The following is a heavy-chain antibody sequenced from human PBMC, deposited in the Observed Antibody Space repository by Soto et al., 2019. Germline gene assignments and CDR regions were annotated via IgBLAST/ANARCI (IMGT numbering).Heavy chain of an antibody. CDR1: GYTFTSYG. Sequence: QVQLVQSGAEVKKPGASVKVSCKASGYTFTSYGISRVRKAPGQGLARMGWISAYNGNTSYAQKLQGRVTITPDTATSTAYVGLRSVRSGDTAVYYCAAYGSGSYYRPDYWDRGTLVTVSS. V-gene: IGHV1-18*01. CDR3: AAYGSGSYYRPDY. D-gene: IGHD3-10*01. CDR2: ISAYNGNT. J-gene: IGHJ4*02.